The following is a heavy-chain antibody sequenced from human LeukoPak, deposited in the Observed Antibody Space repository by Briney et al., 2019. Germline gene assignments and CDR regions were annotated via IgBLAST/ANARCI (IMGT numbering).Heavy chain of an antibody. CDR3: GRGRRYYDSSGYLDY. V-gene: IGHV4-31*03. J-gene: IGHJ4*02. CDR2: IYYSGST. Sequence: PSQTLSLTCTVSGGSISSGGYYWSWIRQHPGKGLEWIGYIYYSGSTYYNPSLKSRVTISVDTSKNQFSLKLSSVTAADTAVYFFGRGRRYYDSSGYLDYWGQGTLVTVSS. CDR1: GGSISSGGYY. D-gene: IGHD3-22*01.